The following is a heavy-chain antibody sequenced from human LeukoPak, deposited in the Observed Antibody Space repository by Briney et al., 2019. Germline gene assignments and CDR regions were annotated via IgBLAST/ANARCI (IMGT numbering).Heavy chain of an antibody. D-gene: IGHD6-19*01. CDR1: GGSISSGDYY. J-gene: IGHJ4*02. Sequence: SETLSLTCTVSGGSISSGDYYWSWIRQPPGKGLEWIGSIYYSGSTYYNPSLKSRVTISVDTSKNQFSLKLSSVTAADTAVYYCASNPFYSSGWQIDYWGQGTLVTVSS. V-gene: IGHV4-30-4*01. CDR3: ASNPFYSSGWQIDY. CDR2: IYYSGST.